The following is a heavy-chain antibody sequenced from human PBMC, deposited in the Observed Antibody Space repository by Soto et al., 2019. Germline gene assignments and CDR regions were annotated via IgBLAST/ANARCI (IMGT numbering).Heavy chain of an antibody. J-gene: IGHJ5*02. CDR1: GFTFSSYA. CDR3: AKGSDTYSSSHNWFDP. V-gene: IGHV3-23*01. D-gene: IGHD6-6*01. CDR2: ISGSGGST. Sequence: GESLKISCAASGFTFSSYAMSWVRQAPGKGLEWVSAISGSGGSTYYADSVKGRFTISRDNSKNTLYLQMNSLRAEDTAVYYCAKGSDTYSSSHNWFDPWGQGTLVTVSS.